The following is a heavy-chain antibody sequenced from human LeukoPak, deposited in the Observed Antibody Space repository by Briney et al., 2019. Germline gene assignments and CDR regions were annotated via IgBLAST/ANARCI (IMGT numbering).Heavy chain of an antibody. J-gene: IGHJ4*02. D-gene: IGHD3-22*01. CDR3: ARGRDYYDSSGYPYYFDY. CDR2: IYSGGST. CDR1: GFTVSSNY. V-gene: IGHV3-53*01. Sequence: GGSLRLSCAASGFTVSSNYMSWVRQAPGKGLEWVSVIYSGGSTYYADSVKGRFTISRDNSKNTLYLQMNSLRAEDTAVYYCARGRDYYDSSGYPYYFDYWGQGTLVTVSS.